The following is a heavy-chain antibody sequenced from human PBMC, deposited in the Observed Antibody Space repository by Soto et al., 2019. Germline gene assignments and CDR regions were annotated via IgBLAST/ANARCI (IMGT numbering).Heavy chain of an antibody. CDR1: GGTFRSYP. D-gene: IGHD5-18*01. J-gene: IGHJ6*03. V-gene: IGHV1-69*02. Sequence: QVQLVPSGAEVQKPGSSVKVSCKASGGTFRSYPISWVRQAPGQGLEWMGRIIPVLGMANYAQKFQGRVTSTADKPTSTAYMELSSLRSEDTAVYYCAEDTAGRAWGGDYMDVGGKGTTVTVTS. CDR2: IIPVLGMA. CDR3: AEDTAGRAWGGDYMDV.